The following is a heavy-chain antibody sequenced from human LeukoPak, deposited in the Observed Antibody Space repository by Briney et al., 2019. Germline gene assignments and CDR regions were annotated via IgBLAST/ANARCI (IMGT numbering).Heavy chain of an antibody. CDR3: VRDWGYDSSGYWQKYFDT. Sequence: PGGSLRLSCAASGFTFSSYWMSWVRQAPGKGLEWVANIKQDGSEKYYADSVKGRFTISRDNAKNTVYLQMNSLRAEDTAVYYCVRDWGYDSSGYWQKYFDTWGQGTLVTVSS. D-gene: IGHD3-22*01. J-gene: IGHJ4*02. CDR1: GFTFSSYW. CDR2: IKQDGSEK. V-gene: IGHV3-7*01.